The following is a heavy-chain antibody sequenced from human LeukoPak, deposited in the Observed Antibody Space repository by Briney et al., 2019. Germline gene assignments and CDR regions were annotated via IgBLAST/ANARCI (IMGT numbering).Heavy chain of an antibody. V-gene: IGHV3-30*02. D-gene: IGHD1-26*01. CDR2: IRNDGSNK. J-gene: IGHJ4*02. CDR1: GFTLSTSG. Sequence: PGGSLRLSCAASGFTLSTSGMHWVRQAPGRGLEWVAFIRNDGSNKYYADSVKGRFTISRDNSKNTLYLQMNSLGAEDTAVYYCARARWEFDYWGQGTLVTVSS. CDR3: ARARWEFDY.